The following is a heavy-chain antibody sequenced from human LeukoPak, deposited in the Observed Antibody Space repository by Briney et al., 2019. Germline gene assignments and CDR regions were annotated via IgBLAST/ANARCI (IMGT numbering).Heavy chain of an antibody. Sequence: ASVKVSCKASGYTFTGYYVHWVRQAPGQGLEWMGRINPNSGDTIYAQNFQGRVTVTRDTSISTAYMELSRLRSDDTAVYYCACWGGGNQGHWGQGTLVTVSS. D-gene: IGHD4-23*01. CDR3: ACWGGGNQGH. CDR2: INPNSGDT. J-gene: IGHJ4*02. CDR1: GYTFTGYY. V-gene: IGHV1-2*06.